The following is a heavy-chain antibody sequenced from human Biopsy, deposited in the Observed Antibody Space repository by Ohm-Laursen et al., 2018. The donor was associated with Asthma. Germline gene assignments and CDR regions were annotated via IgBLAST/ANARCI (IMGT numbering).Heavy chain of an antibody. D-gene: IGHD6-19*01. J-gene: IGHJ4*02. V-gene: IGHV3-48*04. Sequence: SLRLSCAASGFTFRSYAMHWVRQAPGKGLEWISYINGKSNSIEYADSVKGRFTISRDNAKNSLYLQMNSLRAEDTAVYYCARDSYSSGLYDDFESWGQGTLVTVSS. CDR2: INGKSNSI. CDR1: GFTFRSYA. CDR3: ARDSYSSGLYDDFES.